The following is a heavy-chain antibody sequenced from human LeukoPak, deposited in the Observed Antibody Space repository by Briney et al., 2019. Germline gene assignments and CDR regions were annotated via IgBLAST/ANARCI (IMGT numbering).Heavy chain of an antibody. J-gene: IGHJ4*02. CDR2: INPSGGTT. CDR3: ARNVLRDGYNRGYLDY. Sequence: ASVKVSCKASGYTFTTSYMHWVRQAPGQGLEWMGVINPSGGTTSYAQKVKGRVTLTRDTSTSTVYMELSSLRSEDTAVYYCARNVLRDGYNRGYLDYWGQGTLVTVSS. CDR1: GYTFTTSY. V-gene: IGHV1-46*01. D-gene: IGHD5-24*01.